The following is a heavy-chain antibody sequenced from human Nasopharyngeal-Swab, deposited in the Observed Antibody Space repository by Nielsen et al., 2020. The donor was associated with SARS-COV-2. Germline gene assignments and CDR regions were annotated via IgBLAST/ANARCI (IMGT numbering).Heavy chain of an antibody. Sequence: WIRQPPGKGLEWIGEIYHSGSTNYNPSLKSRVTISVDKSKNQFSLKLSSVTAADTAVYYCAREIVVVPAPIRCNWFDPWGQGTLVTVSS. V-gene: IGHV4-4*02. CDR2: IYHSGST. J-gene: IGHJ5*02. CDR3: AREIVVVPAPIRCNWFDP. D-gene: IGHD2-2*02.